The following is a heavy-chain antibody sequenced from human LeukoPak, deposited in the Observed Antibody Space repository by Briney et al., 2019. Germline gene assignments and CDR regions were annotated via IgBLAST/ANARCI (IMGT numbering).Heavy chain of an antibody. Sequence: ASVKVSCKASGYTFTGYYTHWVRQAPGQGLEWLGWVNPNSGGTNYAQKVQGRVTMTRDTSISTAYMELSRLRSDNTAVYYCARGPISSPHYDYWGQGTLVTVSS. V-gene: IGHV1-2*02. CDR1: GYTFTGYY. J-gene: IGHJ4*02. CDR2: VNPNSGGT. D-gene: IGHD3-3*01. CDR3: ARGPISSPHYDY.